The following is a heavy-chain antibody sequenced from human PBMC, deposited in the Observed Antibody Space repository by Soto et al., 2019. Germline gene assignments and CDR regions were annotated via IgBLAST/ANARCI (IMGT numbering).Heavy chain of an antibody. Sequence: PGGSLRLSCAASGFTFSNYWMTWVRQAPGKGLEWVGNIKEDGSEKHYVDSVKGRFTISRDNAKNSLYLQMNSLSVEDTAVYFCSRDVVVRAKAMNYWGQGALVTVSS. CDR3: SRDVVVRAKAMNY. J-gene: IGHJ4*02. D-gene: IGHD2-21*01. CDR2: IKEDGSEK. CDR1: GFTFSNYW. V-gene: IGHV3-7*01.